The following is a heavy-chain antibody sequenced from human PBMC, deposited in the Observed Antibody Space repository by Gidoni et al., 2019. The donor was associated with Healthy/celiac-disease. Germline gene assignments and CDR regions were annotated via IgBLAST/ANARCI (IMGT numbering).Heavy chain of an antibody. CDR1: GGSISSYY. J-gene: IGHJ4*02. CDR2: IDTSGST. Sequence: QVQLQASGPGLVKPSETLSLTSTVSGGSISSYYWSWIRQPAGKGLEWIGRIDTSGSTNYHPSLKRRVTMSVDTSKNQFSLKLSSVTAADTAVYYCARTEQNRVPLFDYWGQGTLVTVSS. CDR3: ARTEQNRVPLFDY. V-gene: IGHV4-4*07.